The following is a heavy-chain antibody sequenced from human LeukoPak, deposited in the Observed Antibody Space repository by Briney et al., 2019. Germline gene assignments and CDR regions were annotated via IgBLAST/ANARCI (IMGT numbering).Heavy chain of an antibody. CDR3: YTLGQYYYDSSGRTDY. CDR2: INHSGST. J-gene: IGHJ4*02. V-gene: IGHV4-34*01. CDR1: GGSFSGYY. Sequence: SETLSLTCAVYGGSFSGYYWSWIRQLPGRGLEWIGEINHSGSTNYNPSLKSRVTISVDTSKNQFSLKLSSVTAADTAVYYCYTLGQYYYDSSGRTDYWGQGTLVTVSS. D-gene: IGHD3-22*01.